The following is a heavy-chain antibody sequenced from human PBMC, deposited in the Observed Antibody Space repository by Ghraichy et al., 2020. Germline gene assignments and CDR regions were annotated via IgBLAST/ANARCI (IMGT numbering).Heavy chain of an antibody. CDR3: SHSQGRFYGSGSYPDY. D-gene: IGHD3-10*01. CDR1: GFSLGAHGVS. J-gene: IGHJ4*02. Sequence: SGPTLVKPTQTLTLTCTFSGFSLGAHGVSVSWIRQPPGKALEWLSVIYWDDAKYYSPSLQNRLTITKDTSKNQVVLTMTNMDPLDTAMYFCSHSQGRFYGSGSYPDYWGQGMLVTVSS. V-gene: IGHV2-5*02. CDR2: IYWDDAK.